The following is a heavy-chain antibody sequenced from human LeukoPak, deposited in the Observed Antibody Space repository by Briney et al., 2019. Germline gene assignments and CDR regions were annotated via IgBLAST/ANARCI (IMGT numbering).Heavy chain of an antibody. CDR1: GVSFSGYY. Sequence: SETLSLTCAVYGVSFSGYYFSWIRQPPGKGLEWIGAINYSGSTNYNPSLKSRVTISVDTSKNQFSLKLSSVTAADTAVYYCARLYPSGYTFDYWGQGTLVTVSS. CDR3: ARLYPSGYTFDY. V-gene: IGHV4-34*01. J-gene: IGHJ4*02. CDR2: INYSGST. D-gene: IGHD3-22*01.